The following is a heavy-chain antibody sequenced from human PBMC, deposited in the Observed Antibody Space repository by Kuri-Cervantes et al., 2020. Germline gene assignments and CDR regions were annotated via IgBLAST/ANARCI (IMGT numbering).Heavy chain of an antibody. V-gene: IGHV3-53*01. D-gene: IGHD2-15*01. CDR1: GFTVSSNY. J-gene: IGHJ4*02. Sequence: ETLSLTCAASGFTVSSNYMSWVRRAPGKGLEWVSVIYSGGSTYYADSVKGRFTISRDNSKNTLYLQMNSLRAEDTAVYYCAKDLIKLGYCSGGSCRLFDYWGQGTLVTVSS. CDR3: AKDLIKLGYCSGGSCRLFDY. CDR2: IYSGGST.